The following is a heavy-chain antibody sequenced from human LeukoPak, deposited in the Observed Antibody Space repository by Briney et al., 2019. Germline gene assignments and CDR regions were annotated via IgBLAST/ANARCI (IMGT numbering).Heavy chain of an antibody. Sequence: GGSLRLYCAASGITFSSYSMTWVRQAPGRGLEWVSYISSSSSTIYYADSVKGRFTISRDNAKNSLYLQMNSLRAEDTAVYYCARASYGDFLYYYYYYMDVWGKGTTVTVSS. CDR1: GITFSSYS. D-gene: IGHD4-17*01. J-gene: IGHJ6*03. CDR3: ARASYGDFLYYYYYYMDV. CDR2: ISSSSSTI. V-gene: IGHV3-48*01.